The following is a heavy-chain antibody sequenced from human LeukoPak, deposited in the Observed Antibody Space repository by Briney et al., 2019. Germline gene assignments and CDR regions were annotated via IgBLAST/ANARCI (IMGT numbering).Heavy chain of an antibody. D-gene: IGHD6-19*01. J-gene: IGHJ4*02. V-gene: IGHV3-9*01. CDR1: GITFDDFA. Sequence: PGGSLRLSCAASGITFDDFAMHWVRQAPGKGLEWVSGLNWNSAATGYADSVKGRFTISRDNAKNSLYLQMNSLGPEDTAFYYCAKDTHVAVTGTFDSWGQGTLVTVSS. CDR3: AKDTHVAVTGTFDS. CDR2: LNWNSAAT.